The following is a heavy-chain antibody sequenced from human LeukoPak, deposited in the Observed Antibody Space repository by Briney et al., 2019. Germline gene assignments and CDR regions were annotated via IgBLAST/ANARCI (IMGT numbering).Heavy chain of an antibody. D-gene: IGHD3-16*01. Sequence: GGSLRLSCAASGFTFSSYNINWVRQAPGKGLEWVSYISSSRRTISYADSVKGRFTISRDNAKNSLYLQMNSLRAEDTAVYYCAKEVRGDAFDIWGQGTMVTVSS. CDR3: AKEVRGDAFDI. CDR1: GFTFSSYN. J-gene: IGHJ3*02. CDR2: ISSSRRTI. V-gene: IGHV3-48*01.